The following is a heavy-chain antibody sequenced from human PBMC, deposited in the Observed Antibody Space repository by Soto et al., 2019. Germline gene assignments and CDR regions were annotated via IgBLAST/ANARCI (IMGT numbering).Heavy chain of an antibody. D-gene: IGHD3-3*01. V-gene: IGHV3-74*01. CDR2: INSDGSST. CDR3: ARDSVVDFWSGYPFGMDV. Sequence: GGSLRLSCAASGFTFSSYWMHWVRQAPGKGLVWVSRINSDGSSTSYADSVKGRFTISRDNAKNTLYLQMNSLRAEDTAVYYRARDSVVDFWSGYPFGMDVWGQGTTVTVSS. J-gene: IGHJ6*02. CDR1: GFTFSSYW.